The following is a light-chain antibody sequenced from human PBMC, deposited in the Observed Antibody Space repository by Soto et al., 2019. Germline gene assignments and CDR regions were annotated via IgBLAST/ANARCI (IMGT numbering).Light chain of an antibody. J-gene: IGLJ2*01. CDR2: DVS. Sequence: QSALTQPASVSGSPGQSITISCTGTRSDVGGYNYVSWYQQHPGKAPKLMIYDVSNRPSGVSNRFSGSKSGNTASLTISGLQAEDEADYYCSSYTSSSTLMVFGGRTKVTVL. V-gene: IGLV2-14*01. CDR3: SSYTSSSTLMV. CDR1: RSDVGGYNY.